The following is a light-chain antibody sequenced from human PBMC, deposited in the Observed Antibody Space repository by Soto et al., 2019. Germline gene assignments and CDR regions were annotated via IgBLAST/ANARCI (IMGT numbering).Light chain of an antibody. CDR2: GAS. Sequence: EIVLTQSPGTLSLSPGERATLSCRASQSVSSSYLAWYQQKPGQAPRLLIYGASSRATGIPDRFSGSGSGTDFTLTISRREPEDFGVYYCQQYGRSPLITFGQGTRLESK. CDR3: QQYGRSPLIT. J-gene: IGKJ5*01. CDR1: QSVSSSY. V-gene: IGKV3-20*01.